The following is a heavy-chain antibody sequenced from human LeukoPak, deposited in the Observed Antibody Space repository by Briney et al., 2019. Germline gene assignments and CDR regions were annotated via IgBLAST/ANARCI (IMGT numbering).Heavy chain of an antibody. V-gene: IGHV3-49*04. Sequence: GGSLRLSCTSSGFTFGDYAMSWVRQAPGKGLEWVGFIRSKAYGGTTECAASVKGRLTISRDDSKSIAYLQMNSLKTEDTALYYCTRLRGYSYGYTDYWGQGTLVTVSS. CDR3: TRLRGYSYGYTDY. CDR1: GFTFGDYA. J-gene: IGHJ4*02. CDR2: IRSKAYGGTT. D-gene: IGHD5-18*01.